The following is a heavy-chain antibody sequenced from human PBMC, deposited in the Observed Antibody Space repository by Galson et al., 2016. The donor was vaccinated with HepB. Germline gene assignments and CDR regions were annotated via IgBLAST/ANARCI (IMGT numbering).Heavy chain of an antibody. Sequence: SLRLSCAASGFTFSSYSMTWVRQAPGKGLEWVANIKQDGSEKYYVDSVKGRFTIFRDNSKNTLYLQMSSLRAEDTAVYYCAKVATPNRNYENWFDSWGQGTLVTVSS. CDR3: AKVATPNRNYENWFDS. J-gene: IGHJ5*01. V-gene: IGHV3-7*01. CDR2: IKQDGSEK. D-gene: IGHD4-11*01. CDR1: GFTFSSYS.